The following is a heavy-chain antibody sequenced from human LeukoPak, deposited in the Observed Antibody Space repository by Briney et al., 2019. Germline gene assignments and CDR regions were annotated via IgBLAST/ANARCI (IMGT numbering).Heavy chain of an antibody. CDR3: ARHDADDISARVLPFDF. V-gene: IGHV4-59*08. CDR1: GFTFSSYW. J-gene: IGHJ4*02. Sequence: GSLRLSCAASGFTFSSYWMSWVRQAPGKGLEWIGYIYYIGSTNYNPSLKNRVTITIDTSKKQFSLRLTSVTVADSGVYFCARHDADDISARVLPFDFWGQGTLVTVSS. D-gene: IGHD3-9*01. CDR2: IYYIGST.